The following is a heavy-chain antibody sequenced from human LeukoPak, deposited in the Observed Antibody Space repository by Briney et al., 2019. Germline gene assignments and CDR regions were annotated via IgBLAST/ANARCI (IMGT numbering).Heavy chain of an antibody. Sequence: PSETLSLTCTVSGGSISSYYWSWIRQPPGKGLEWIGFIYYSGSTNYNPSLKSRVTISVDTSKNQFSLKLSSVTAADTAVYYCARTTEGGYTYDYFYYYYMDVWGKGTTVTISS. D-gene: IGHD5-18*01. V-gene: IGHV4-59*01. CDR1: GGSISSYY. CDR3: ARTTEGGYTYDYFYYYYMDV. J-gene: IGHJ6*03. CDR2: IYYSGST.